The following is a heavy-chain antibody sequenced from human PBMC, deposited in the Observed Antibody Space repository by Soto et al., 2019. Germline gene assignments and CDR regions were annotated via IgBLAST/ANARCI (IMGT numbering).Heavy chain of an antibody. D-gene: IGHD3-22*01. Sequence: ASVKVSCKAIGYSFTSHYMHWVRQATGQGLEWMGRMNPNSGNTGYAQKFQGRVTMTRNTSISTAYMELSSLRSEDTAVYYCARGRYYDSSGSDYWGQGTLVTVSS. CDR1: GYSFTSHY. V-gene: IGHV1-8*02. J-gene: IGHJ4*02. CDR3: ARGRYYDSSGSDY. CDR2: MNPNSGNT.